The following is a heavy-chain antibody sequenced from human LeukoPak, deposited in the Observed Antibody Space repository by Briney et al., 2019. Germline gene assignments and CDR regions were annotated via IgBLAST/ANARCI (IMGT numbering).Heavy chain of an antibody. D-gene: IGHD2-15*01. Sequence: PSETLSLTCTVSGGSISSYYWSWIRQPPGKGLERIGYIYYDGSTNYNPSLKSRVTISVDTSKNQFSLKLTYVTAADTAVYYCARGDCSGGSCYSDYWGRGTLVTVSS. V-gene: IGHV4-59*01. CDR1: GGSISSYY. CDR2: IYYDGST. CDR3: ARGDCSGGSCYSDY. J-gene: IGHJ4*02.